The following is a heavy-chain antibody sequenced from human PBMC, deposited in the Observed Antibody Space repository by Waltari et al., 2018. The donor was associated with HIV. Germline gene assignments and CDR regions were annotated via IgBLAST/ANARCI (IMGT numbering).Heavy chain of an antibody. Sequence: EVQLVESGGGLVQPGGSLRLSCAASGFIFRGYSVNGVRQAPGKGLEWVSYISRSGNTKYYADSVKCRFTIFRDNAKNSLYLQMNSLRDEDTAVYYCARDPEWLVEGGDYWGQGTLVTVSS. CDR3: ARDPEWLVEGGDY. D-gene: IGHD6-19*01. J-gene: IGHJ4*02. CDR1: GFIFRGYS. CDR2: ISRSGNTK. V-gene: IGHV3-48*02.